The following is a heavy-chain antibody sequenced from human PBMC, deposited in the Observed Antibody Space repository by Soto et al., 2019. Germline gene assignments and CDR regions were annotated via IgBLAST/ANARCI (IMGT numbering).Heavy chain of an antibody. CDR2: INDSGNT. J-gene: IGHJ1*01. D-gene: IGHD3-16*01. V-gene: IGHV4-34*01. CDR3: QGGDF. Sequence: KPSESLSLTCAVSGGSVRGYFWSWIRQSPAKGLEWIGEINDSGNTYYNPSFKSRLTISVDTSTSQISLRLTSVTAADSAVYYCQGGDFWGQGTRVTVSS. CDR1: GGSVRGYF.